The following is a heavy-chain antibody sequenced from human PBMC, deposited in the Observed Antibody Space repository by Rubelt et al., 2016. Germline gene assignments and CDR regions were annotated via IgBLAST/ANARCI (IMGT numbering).Heavy chain of an antibody. CDR1: GFTFSKYA. CDR3: AKQAGGNSDY. Sequence: GGSLRLSCAASGFTFSKYAMTWIRQAPGKGLEWVSGISGSGGSTYYADSVRGRFTISRDNSKNTLFLQMNSLRADDTAAYYCAKQAGGNSDYWGQGTLVTVSS. D-gene: IGHD4-23*01. CDR2: ISGSGGST. J-gene: IGHJ4*02. V-gene: IGHV3-23*01.